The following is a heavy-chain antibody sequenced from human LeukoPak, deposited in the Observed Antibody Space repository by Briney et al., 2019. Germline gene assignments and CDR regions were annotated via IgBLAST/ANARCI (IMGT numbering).Heavy chain of an antibody. Sequence: GGSLRLSCAASGFTFDDYAMHWVRQAPGKGLEWVSGISWNSGSIGYADSVKGRFTISRDNAKNSLYLQMNSLRAEDTALYYCATRTAAAFIYWGQGTLVTVSS. CDR1: GFTFDDYA. CDR2: ISWNSGSI. J-gene: IGHJ4*02. CDR3: ATRTAAAFIY. D-gene: IGHD6-13*01. V-gene: IGHV3-9*01.